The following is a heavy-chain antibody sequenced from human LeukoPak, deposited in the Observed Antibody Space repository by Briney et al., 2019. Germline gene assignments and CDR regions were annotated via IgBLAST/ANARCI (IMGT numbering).Heavy chain of an antibody. J-gene: IGHJ3*02. CDR3: ASGGSYWVRENAFDI. V-gene: IGHV4-61*08. Sequence: TASQTLSLTCTVSGGSISSGGYYWSWIRQPPGKGLEWIGYIYYSGSTNYNPSLKSRVTISVDTSKNQFSLKLSSVTAADTAVYYCASGGSYWVRENAFDIWGQGTMVTVSS. CDR1: GGSISSGGYY. D-gene: IGHD1-26*01. CDR2: IYYSGST.